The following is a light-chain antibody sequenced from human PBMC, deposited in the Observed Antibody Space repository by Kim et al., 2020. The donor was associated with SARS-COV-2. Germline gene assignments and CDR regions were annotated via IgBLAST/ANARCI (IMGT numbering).Light chain of an antibody. J-gene: IGKJ2*01. Sequence: SASVGDRVTITCRASQSMPIYLNWYQQKPGKAPNLLIYATSTLERGVPSRFSGSRSGTTFTLTISSLRPEDFATYYCQQSYIAPYTFGQGTKLEI. CDR1: QSMPIY. CDR3: QQSYIAPYT. CDR2: ATS. V-gene: IGKV1-39*01.